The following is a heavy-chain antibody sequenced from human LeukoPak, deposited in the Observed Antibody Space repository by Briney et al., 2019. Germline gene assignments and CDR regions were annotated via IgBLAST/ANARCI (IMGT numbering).Heavy chain of an antibody. J-gene: IGHJ4*02. CDR1: GGSISSYY. CDR3: AKTYCSSTSCYGKWELPDY. CDR2: IYYSGST. D-gene: IGHD2-2*01. V-gene: IGHV4-59*08. Sequence: SETLSLTCTVSGGSISSYYWSWIRQPPGKGLEWIGYIYYSGSTNYNPSLKSRVTISVDTSKNQFSLKLSSVTAADTAVYYCAKTYCSSTSCYGKWELPDYWGQGTLVTVSS.